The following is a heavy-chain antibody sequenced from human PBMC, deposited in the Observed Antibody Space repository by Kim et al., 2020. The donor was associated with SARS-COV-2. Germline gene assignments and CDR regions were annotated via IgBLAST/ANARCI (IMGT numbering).Heavy chain of an antibody. CDR3: ARVADSVTPLGSYGMDV. V-gene: IGHV3-74*01. Sequence: GGSLRLSCAASGFTFSSYWMHWVRQAPGKGLVWVSRINSDGSSTSYADSVKGRFTISRDNAKNTLYLQMNSLRAEDTAVYYCARVADSVTPLGSYGMDVWGQGTTVTVSS. J-gene: IGHJ6*02. D-gene: IGHD4-17*01. CDR2: INSDGSST. CDR1: GFTFSSYW.